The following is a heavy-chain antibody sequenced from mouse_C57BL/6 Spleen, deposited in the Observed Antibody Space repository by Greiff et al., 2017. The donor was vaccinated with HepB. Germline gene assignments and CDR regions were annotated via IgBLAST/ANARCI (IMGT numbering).Heavy chain of an antibody. Sequence: VQLQQPGAELVRPGSSVKLSCKASGYTFTSYWMDWVKQRPGQGLEWIGNIYPSDSETHYNQKFKDKATLTVDKSSSTAYMQLSSLTSEDSAVYYCAGKDDGAYWGQGTLVTVSA. D-gene: IGHD2-12*01. CDR3: AGKDDGAY. CDR1: GYTFTSYW. CDR2: IYPSDSET. J-gene: IGHJ3*01. V-gene: IGHV1-61*01.